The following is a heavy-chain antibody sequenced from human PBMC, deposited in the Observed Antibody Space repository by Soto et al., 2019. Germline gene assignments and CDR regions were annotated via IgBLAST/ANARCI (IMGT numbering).Heavy chain of an antibody. CDR2: INPSGGST. V-gene: IGHV1-46*01. CDR1: GGTFSSYA. Sequence: EASVKVSCKASGGTFSSYAISWVRQAPGQGLEWMGIINPSGGSTNYLQKFQGRITMTRDTSTSTVYMELSSLRSEDTAVYSCERADYYDSSGFYYDCWGQGTLVTVSS. CDR3: ERADYYDSSGFYYDC. D-gene: IGHD3-22*01. J-gene: IGHJ4*02.